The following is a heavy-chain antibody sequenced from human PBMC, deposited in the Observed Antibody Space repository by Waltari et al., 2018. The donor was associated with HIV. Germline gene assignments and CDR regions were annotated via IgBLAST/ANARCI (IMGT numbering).Heavy chain of an antibody. J-gene: IGHJ4*02. Sequence: QVQLVESGGGVVQPGRSLRLSCAASGFTFSSYGMHWVRQGPGKGLEWVAVISEDGSNKYYADSVKGRFTISRDNSKNTLYLQMNSLRAEDTAVYYCAKDPYYYDSRGYADYFDYWGQGTLVTVSS. CDR2: ISEDGSNK. V-gene: IGHV3-30*18. CDR1: GFTFSSYG. D-gene: IGHD3-22*01. CDR3: AKDPYYYDSRGYADYFDY.